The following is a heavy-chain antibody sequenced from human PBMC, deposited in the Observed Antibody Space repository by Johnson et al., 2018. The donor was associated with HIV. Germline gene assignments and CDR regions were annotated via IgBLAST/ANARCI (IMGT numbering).Heavy chain of an antibody. CDR3: TTDWEYYYGSGKLDAFDM. J-gene: IGHJ3*02. CDR2: GGGTT. D-gene: IGHD3-10*01. Sequence: GGGTTSYAAPVKGRFTISRDDSKDTVYLHMNSLKVDDTAVYYCTTDWEYYYGSGKLDAFDMWGQGTMVTVSS. V-gene: IGHV3-15*01.